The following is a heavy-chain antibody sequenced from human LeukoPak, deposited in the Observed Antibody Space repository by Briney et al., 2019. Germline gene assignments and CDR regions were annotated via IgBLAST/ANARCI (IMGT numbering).Heavy chain of an antibody. CDR3: AKPPLFTSDSSGYYYLSLGAFDI. CDR1: GFTFSSYA. CDR2: ISGSGGST. Sequence: GGSLRLSCAASGFTFSSYAMSWVRQAPGKGLEWVSAISGSGGSTYYADSVKGRFTISRDNSKNTLYLQMNSLRAEDTAVYYCAKPPLFTSDSSGYYYLSLGAFDIWGQGTMVTVSS. J-gene: IGHJ3*02. V-gene: IGHV3-23*01. D-gene: IGHD3-22*01.